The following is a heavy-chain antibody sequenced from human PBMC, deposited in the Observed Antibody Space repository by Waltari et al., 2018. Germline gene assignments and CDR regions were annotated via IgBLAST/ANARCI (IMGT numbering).Heavy chain of an antibody. D-gene: IGHD3-22*01. Sequence: QVQLQQWGAGLLKPSETLSLTCAVYGGSFSGYYWSWIRQPPGKGLEWIGEINHSGSTNYNPSLKSRVTISVDTSKNQFSLKLSSVTAADTAVYYYARGVIVVVTSQYYFDYWGQGTLVTVSS. J-gene: IGHJ4*02. CDR3: ARGVIVVVTSQYYFDY. CDR1: GGSFSGYY. CDR2: INHSGST. V-gene: IGHV4-34*01.